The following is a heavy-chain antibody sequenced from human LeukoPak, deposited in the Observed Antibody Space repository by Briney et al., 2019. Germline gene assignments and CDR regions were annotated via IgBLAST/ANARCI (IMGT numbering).Heavy chain of an antibody. CDR2: VYHSGST. Sequence: PSETLSLTCTVSGYSISSGYYWGWIRQPPGKGLEWIGSVYHSGSTYYNPSLKSRVTISVDTSKNQFSLKLSSVTAADTAVYYCASRTEPRGYYYYYMDVWGKGTTVTVSS. CDR3: ASRTEPRGYYYYYMDV. J-gene: IGHJ6*03. V-gene: IGHV4-38-2*02. D-gene: IGHD1-14*01. CDR1: GYSISSGYY.